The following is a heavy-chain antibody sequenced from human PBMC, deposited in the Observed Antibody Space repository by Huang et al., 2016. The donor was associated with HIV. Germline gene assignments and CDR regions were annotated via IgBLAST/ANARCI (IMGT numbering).Heavy chain of an antibody. V-gene: IGHV3-48*01. CDR1: GFTFSTYN. J-gene: IGHJ3*02. D-gene: IGHD3-10*01. Sequence: AASGFTFSTYNMNWVRQAPGKGLEWVSYITSSSGSIYYADSVKGRFTISRDNAKNSLYLQMNSLRAEDTAVYYCARFGSYYYGSGSYLDAFDIWGQGRMVTVSS. CDR2: ITSSSGSI. CDR3: ARFGSYYYGSGSYLDAFDI.